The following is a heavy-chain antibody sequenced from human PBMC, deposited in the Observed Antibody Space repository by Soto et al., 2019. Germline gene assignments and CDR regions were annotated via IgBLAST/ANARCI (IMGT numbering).Heavy chain of an antibody. CDR1: GDRVSSNSAS. CDR3: ARDSGSYPTHYYYGMDV. CDR2: TYYRSKWYN. Sequence: SQTPSPTCALSGDRVSSNSASWNWIRQSPSRGPEWLGRTYYRSKWYNDYAVSVKGRITINPDTSKNQFSLQLNSVTPEDTAVYYCARDSGSYPTHYYYGMDVWGQGTTVTVSS. D-gene: IGHD1-26*01. J-gene: IGHJ6*02. V-gene: IGHV6-1*01.